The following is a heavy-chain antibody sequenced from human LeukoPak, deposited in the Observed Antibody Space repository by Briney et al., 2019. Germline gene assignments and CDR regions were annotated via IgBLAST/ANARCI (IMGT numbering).Heavy chain of an antibody. CDR1: GDSMSNYY. Sequence: PSETLSLTCTVSGDSMSNYYWSWIRQPPGKGLEWIGYIYYSGSTSYNPSLKSRVTISEDTSKIQFSLKLSSVTAADTAVYYCARSVVLYYFDYWGQGTLVTVSS. CDR3: ARSVVLYYFDY. CDR2: IYYSGST. V-gene: IGHV4-59*01. D-gene: IGHD2-2*01. J-gene: IGHJ4*02.